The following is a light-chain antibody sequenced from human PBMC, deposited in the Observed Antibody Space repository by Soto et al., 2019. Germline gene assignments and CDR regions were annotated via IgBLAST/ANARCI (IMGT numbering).Light chain of an antibody. Sequence: DIQMTQSPSTLSASVGDRLSITCRASQSISGSLAWYQQKPGKAPKLLIYEASNLKSGGPSRFSGSGSGTEYTLTISSLQPDDFASYYCQQYNGYGTFGQGTKVEIK. CDR3: QQYNGYGT. J-gene: IGKJ1*01. CDR2: EAS. CDR1: QSISGS. V-gene: IGKV1-5*03.